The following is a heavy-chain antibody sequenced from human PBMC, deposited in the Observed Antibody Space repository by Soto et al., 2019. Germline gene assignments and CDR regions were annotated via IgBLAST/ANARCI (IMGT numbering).Heavy chain of an antibody. Sequence: EVQLVESGGGLVQPGGSLRLSCAASGFTVSSNYMSWVRQAPGKGLEWVSIIYSDGSIYYADSVKGRFTISRDKSKKTLYLQMNSLRAEDTAVYYCAKRAKIAADRSYYFDYWGQGTLVTVAS. J-gene: IGHJ4*02. D-gene: IGHD6-13*01. V-gene: IGHV3-66*04. CDR3: AKRAKIAADRSYYFDY. CDR2: IYSDGSI. CDR1: GFTVSSNY.